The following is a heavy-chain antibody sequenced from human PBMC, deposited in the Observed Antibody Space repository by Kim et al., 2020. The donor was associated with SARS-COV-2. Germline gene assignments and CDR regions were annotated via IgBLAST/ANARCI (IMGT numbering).Heavy chain of an antibody. J-gene: IGHJ4*02. D-gene: IGHD1-1*01. V-gene: IGHV3-7*04. CDR3: VRGVEGTTGTDY. Sequence: HSMKGRFTISRDNAEKSLYLQMSGLRVEDTAMYYCVRGVEGTTGTDYWGQGTLVTVSS.